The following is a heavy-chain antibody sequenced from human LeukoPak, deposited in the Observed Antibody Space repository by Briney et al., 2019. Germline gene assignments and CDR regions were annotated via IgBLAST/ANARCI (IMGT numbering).Heavy chain of an antibody. V-gene: IGHV4-59*01. CDR2: IYYSGST. J-gene: IGHJ4*02. Sequence: SETPSLTCTVSGGSISSYYWSWIRQPPGKGLEWIGYIYYSGSTNYNPSLKSRVTISVDTSKNQFSLKLSSVTAADTAVYYCARSGFLEWLLDYWGQGTLVTVSS. CDR1: GGSISSYY. D-gene: IGHD3-3*01. CDR3: ARSGFLEWLLDY.